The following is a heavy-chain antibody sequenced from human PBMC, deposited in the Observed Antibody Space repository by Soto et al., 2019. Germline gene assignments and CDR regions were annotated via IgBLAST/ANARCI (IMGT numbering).Heavy chain of an antibody. D-gene: IGHD6-19*01. Sequence: HPGGSLRLSCVPSGFTFSSYAMTWVRQAPGKGLEWVSSITGSGGDTYHADSVKGRFTISRDNAKNTLYLQMNSLRAEDTAIYYCAKSSGWYVNNWLDPWGQGTLVTVSS. V-gene: IGHV3-23*01. CDR2: ITGSGGDT. CDR1: GFTFSSYA. CDR3: AKSSGWYVNNWLDP. J-gene: IGHJ5*02.